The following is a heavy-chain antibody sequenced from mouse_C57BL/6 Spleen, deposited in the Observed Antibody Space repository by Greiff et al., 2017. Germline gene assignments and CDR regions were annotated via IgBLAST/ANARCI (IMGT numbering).Heavy chain of an antibody. CDR1: GYTFTDYY. J-gene: IGHJ3*01. Sequence: DVQLQESGPVLVKPGASVKMSCKASGYTFTDYYMNWVKQSHGKSLEWIGVINPYNGGTSYNQKFKGKATLTVDKSSSTAYMELNSLTSEDSAVYYCARKGGTAPAWFAYWGQGTLVTVSA. V-gene: IGHV1-19*01. D-gene: IGHD1-2*01. CDR3: ARKGGTAPAWFAY. CDR2: INPYNGGT.